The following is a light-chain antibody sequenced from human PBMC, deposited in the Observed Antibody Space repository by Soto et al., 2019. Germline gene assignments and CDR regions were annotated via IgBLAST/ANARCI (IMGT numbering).Light chain of an antibody. V-gene: IGLV1-47*02. J-gene: IGLJ3*02. Sequence: QSELTQPPSASGPPGQRVTISCSGSSSNIGSNYVYWYQQLPGTAPKLLIYSNNQRPSGVPDRFSGSKSGTSASLAISGLRSEDEADYYCAAWDDSLSGLFGGGTKLTVL. CDR2: SNN. CDR3: AAWDDSLSGL. CDR1: SSNIGSNY.